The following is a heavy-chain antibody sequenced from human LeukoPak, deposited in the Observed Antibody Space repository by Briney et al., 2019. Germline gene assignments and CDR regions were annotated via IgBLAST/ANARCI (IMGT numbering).Heavy chain of an antibody. V-gene: IGHV1-2*06. CDR1: GYTFTGYY. Sequence: ASVKVSCKASGYTFTGYYMHWVRQAPRQGLEWMGRINPNSGGTNYAQKFQGRVTMTRDTSISTAYMELSRLRSDDTAVYYCATATTYCSGGSCYVASWFDPWGQGTLVTVSS. D-gene: IGHD2-15*01. CDR2: INPNSGGT. CDR3: ATATTYCSGGSCYVASWFDP. J-gene: IGHJ5*02.